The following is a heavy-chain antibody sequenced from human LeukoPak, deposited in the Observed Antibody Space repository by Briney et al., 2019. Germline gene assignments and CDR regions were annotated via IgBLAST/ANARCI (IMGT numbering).Heavy chain of an antibody. CDR3: ARVLLSNYDFWSGYSNWFDP. Sequence: SETLSLTCAVYGGSFSGYYWSWIRQPPGKGLEWIGEINHSGSTNYNPSLKSRVTISVDTSKNQFSLKLSSVTAADTAVYYCARVLLSNYDFWSGYSNWFDPWGQGTLVTVSS. J-gene: IGHJ5*02. CDR2: INHSGST. CDR1: GGSFSGYY. V-gene: IGHV4-34*01. D-gene: IGHD3-3*01.